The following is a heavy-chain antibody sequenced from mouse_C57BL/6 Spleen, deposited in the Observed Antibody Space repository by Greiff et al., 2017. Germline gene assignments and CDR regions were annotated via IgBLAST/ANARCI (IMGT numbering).Heavy chain of an antibody. CDR1: GYTFTSYW. J-gene: IGHJ3*01. CDR3: ARLEGRGAWFAY. Sequence: QVQLQQPGAELVRPGSSVKLSCKASGYTFTSYWMHWVKQRPIQGLEWIGNIDPSDSETHYNQKFKDKATLTVDKASSTAYMQLSSLTSEDSAVYYCARLEGRGAWFAYWGQGTLVTVSA. V-gene: IGHV1-52*01. CDR2: IDPSDSET.